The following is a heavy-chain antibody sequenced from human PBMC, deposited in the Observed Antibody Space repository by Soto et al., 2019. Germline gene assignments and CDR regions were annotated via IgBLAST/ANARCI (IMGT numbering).Heavy chain of an antibody. D-gene: IGHD3-22*01. Sequence: PVGSLRLSCAASGFSFTTYGMSWVRQAPGKGLEWVSDISSTGPYTYLADSVKGRFTISRDNSKNTLYLQMNSLRVDDTAVYFCTKSWLFEKNWFDPWGQGTLLTVSS. CDR2: ISSTGPYT. CDR3: TKSWLFEKNWFDP. CDR1: GFSFTTYG. J-gene: IGHJ5*02. V-gene: IGHV3-23*01.